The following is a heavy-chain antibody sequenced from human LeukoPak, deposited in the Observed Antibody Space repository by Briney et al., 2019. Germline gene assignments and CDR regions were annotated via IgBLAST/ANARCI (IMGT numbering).Heavy chain of an antibody. V-gene: IGHV3-21*01. CDR1: GFTFSSYS. CDR2: ISSSSIYI. D-gene: IGHD3-22*01. CDR3: AREDYYDSSGSNGAFDI. J-gene: IGHJ3*02. Sequence: GGSLRLSCAASGFTFSSYSMNWVRQAPGKGLEWVSSISSSSIYIYYADSAKGRFTISRDNAKNSLYLQMNSLRAEDTAVYYCAREDYYDSSGSNGAFDIWGQGTMVTVSS.